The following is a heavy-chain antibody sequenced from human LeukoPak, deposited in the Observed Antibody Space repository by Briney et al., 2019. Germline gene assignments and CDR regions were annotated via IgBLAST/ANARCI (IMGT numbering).Heavy chain of an antibody. Sequence: GGALRLSCAASAFPLSRYAMSWVRQAPGKGLEWVSGISGGGGSTFYADSVKGRFTISRDNSKNTLYLQMNSLRAEDTAVYYCVNLYSSNYWGQGTLVTVSS. J-gene: IGHJ4*02. V-gene: IGHV3-23*01. CDR1: AFPLSRYA. CDR2: ISGGGGST. D-gene: IGHD6-19*01. CDR3: VNLYSSNY.